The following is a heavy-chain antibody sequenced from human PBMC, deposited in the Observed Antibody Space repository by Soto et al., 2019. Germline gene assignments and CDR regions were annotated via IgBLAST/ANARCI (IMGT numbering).Heavy chain of an antibody. J-gene: IGHJ4*02. Sequence: GGSLRLSCAASGFTFRSYSMNWVRQAPGKGLEWVSSISSSSSYIYYADSVKGRFTISRDNAKNSLYLQMNSLRAEDTAVYYCARDTIYCTNGVCLDGRAYFDYWGQGTLVTVSS. D-gene: IGHD2-8*01. CDR1: GFTFRSYS. CDR3: ARDTIYCTNGVCLDGRAYFDY. V-gene: IGHV3-21*01. CDR2: ISSSSSYI.